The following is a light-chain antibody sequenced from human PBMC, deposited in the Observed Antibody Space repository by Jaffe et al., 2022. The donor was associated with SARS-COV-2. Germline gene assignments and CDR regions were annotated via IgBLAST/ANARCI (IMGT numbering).Light chain of an antibody. V-gene: IGKV3-11*01. CDR2: DAS. CDR3: QQRSNWPLT. J-gene: IGKJ4*01. Sequence: EFVLTQSPATLSLSPGERATLSCRASQSVGSYLAWYQQKPGQAPRLLIYDASNRATGIPARFSGSGSGTDFTLTISSLEPEDFAVYYCQQRSNWPLTFGGGTKVEIK. CDR1: QSVGSY.